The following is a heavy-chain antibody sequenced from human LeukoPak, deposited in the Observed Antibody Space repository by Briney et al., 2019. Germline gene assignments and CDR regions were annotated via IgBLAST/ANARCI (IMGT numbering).Heavy chain of an antibody. Sequence: GGSLRLSCAASGFTFSSYEMNWVRQAPGKGVEWISCISSSGSTIYYADSVKGRFTISRDNSKNTLYLQMNSLRAEDTAVYYCAREGGYCSGGRCYQKRFDYWGQGTLVTVSS. CDR2: ISSSGSTI. CDR1: GFTFSSYE. D-gene: IGHD2-15*01. V-gene: IGHV3-48*03. J-gene: IGHJ4*02. CDR3: AREGGYCSGGRCYQKRFDY.